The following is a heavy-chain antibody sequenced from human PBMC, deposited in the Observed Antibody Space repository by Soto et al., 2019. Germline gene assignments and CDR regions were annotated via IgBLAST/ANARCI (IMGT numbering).Heavy chain of an antibody. CDR3: AREALPAELDV. J-gene: IGHJ6*02. V-gene: IGHV3-21*01. Sequence: PGGSLRLSCEASGFTFINYNINWGLQAPGKGLEWVSSISSGSSYIYYADSVKGRFTISRDNAKNSLYLQMNSLRADDTAGYYCAREALPAELDVWGQGTTVTVSS. CDR1: GFTFINYN. CDR2: ISSGSSYI. D-gene: IGHD2-2*01.